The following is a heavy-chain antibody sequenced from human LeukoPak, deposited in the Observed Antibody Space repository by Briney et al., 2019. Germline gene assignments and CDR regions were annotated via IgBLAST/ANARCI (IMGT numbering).Heavy chain of an antibody. Sequence: PGGSLRLSCAASGFTFSSYAMHWVRQAPGKGLEWVAVISYDGSNKYNADSVKGRFTISRDNSKNTPYLQMNSLRAEDTAVYYCARDSGDYGPFDYWGQGTLVTVSS. V-gene: IGHV3-30-3*01. CDR1: GFTFSSYA. J-gene: IGHJ4*02. CDR3: ARDSGDYGPFDY. CDR2: ISYDGSNK. D-gene: IGHD4-17*01.